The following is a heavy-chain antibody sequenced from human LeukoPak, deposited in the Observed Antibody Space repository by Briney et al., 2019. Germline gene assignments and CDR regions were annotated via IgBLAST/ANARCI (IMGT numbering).Heavy chain of an antibody. CDR1: GGSFSGYY. D-gene: IGHD2-2*01. CDR2: INHSGST. V-gene: IGHV4-34*01. Sequence: SETLSLTCAVYGGSFSGYYWSWIRQPPGKGLEWIGEINHSGSTIYNPSLKSRVTISVDTSKNQFSLKLSSVTAADTAVYYCARVNKWGYQLLYYFDYWGQGTLVTVSS. J-gene: IGHJ4*02. CDR3: ARVNKWGYQLLYYFDY.